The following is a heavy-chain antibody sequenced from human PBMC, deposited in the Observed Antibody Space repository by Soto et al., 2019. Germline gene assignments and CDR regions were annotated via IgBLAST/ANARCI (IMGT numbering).Heavy chain of an antibody. CDR2: ISGSGGST. D-gene: IGHD3-9*01. V-gene: IGHV3-23*01. J-gene: IGHJ4*02. CDR1: GFTFSSYA. CDR3: AKDLRVLRYFDWLPDY. Sequence: GSLRLSCAASGFTFSSYAMILVRQAPGKGLEWVSAISGSGGSTYYADSVKGRFTISRDNSKNTLYLQMNSLRAEDTAVYYCAKDLRVLRYFDWLPDYWGQGTLVTVSS.